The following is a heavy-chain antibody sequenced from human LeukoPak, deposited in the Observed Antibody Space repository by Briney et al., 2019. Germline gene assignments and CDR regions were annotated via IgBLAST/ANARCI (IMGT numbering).Heavy chain of an antibody. V-gene: IGHV1-69*04. J-gene: IGHJ3*02. Sequence: SVKVSCKASGGTFSSYAISWVRQAPGQGLEWMGRIIPILGIANYAQMFQGRVTITADKSTGTAYMELSSLRSEDTAVYYCASLVVDAFDIWGQGTMVTVSS. D-gene: IGHD2-2*01. CDR3: ASLVVDAFDI. CDR2: IIPILGIA. CDR1: GGTFSSYA.